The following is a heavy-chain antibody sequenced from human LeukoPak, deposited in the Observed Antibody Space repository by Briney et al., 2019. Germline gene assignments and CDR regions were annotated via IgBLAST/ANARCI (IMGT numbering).Heavy chain of an antibody. V-gene: IGHV3-11*04. CDR2: ISSTTGRII. J-gene: IGHJ3*01. CDR1: GFNLNDYY. CDR3: ARYYSDAFDV. Sequence: KSGGSLRLSCAASGFNLNDYYMTWIRQAPGKGLEWLSYISSTTGRIIYYADSVKGRFTISRDNTKNSLFLQMVSLRVEDTAVYYCARYYSDAFDVWGQGTVVTVSS. D-gene: IGHD3-10*01.